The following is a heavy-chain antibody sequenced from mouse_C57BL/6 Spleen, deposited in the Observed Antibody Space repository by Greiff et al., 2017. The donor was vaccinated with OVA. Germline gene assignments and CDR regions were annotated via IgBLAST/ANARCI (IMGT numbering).Heavy chain of an antibody. J-gene: IGHJ2*01. CDR1: GYTFTSYW. CDR2: IYPSDSET. D-gene: IGHD1-1*01. CDR3: ARGGSSFDY. Sequence: QVHVKQPGAELVRPGSSVKLSCKASGYTFTSYWMDWVKQRPGQGLEWIGNIYPSDSETHYNQKFKDKATLTVDKSSSTAYMQLSSLTPEDSAVYYCARGGSSFDYWGQGTTLTVSS. V-gene: IGHV1-61*01.